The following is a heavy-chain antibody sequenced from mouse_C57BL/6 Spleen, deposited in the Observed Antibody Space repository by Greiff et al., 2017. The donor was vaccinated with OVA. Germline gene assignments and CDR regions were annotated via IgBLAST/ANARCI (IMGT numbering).Heavy chain of an antibody. Sequence: EVKLVESGGDLVKPGGSLKLSCAASGFTFSSYGMSWVRQTPDKRLEWVATISSGGSYTYYPDSVKGRFTISRDNAKNTLYLQMSSLKSEDTAMYYCAREGPDYDDPWGQGTTLTVSS. D-gene: IGHD2-4*01. CDR2: ISSGGSYT. CDR1: GFTFSSYG. V-gene: IGHV5-6*01. CDR3: AREGPDYDDP. J-gene: IGHJ2*01.